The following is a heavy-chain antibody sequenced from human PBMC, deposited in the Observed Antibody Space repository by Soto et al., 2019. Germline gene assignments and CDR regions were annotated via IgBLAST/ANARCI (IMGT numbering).Heavy chain of an antibody. CDR3: ARDQYYYYGMDV. CDR2: IWYDGSNK. CDR1: GFTFSSYG. V-gene: IGHV3-33*01. Sequence: QVQLVESGGGVVQPGRSLRLSCAASGFTFSSYGMHWVRQAPGKGLEWVAVIWYDGSNKYYADSVKGRFTISRDNSKNTLYLQMNSLRAEDTAVYYCARDQYYYYGMDVWGKGTTVTVSS. J-gene: IGHJ6*04.